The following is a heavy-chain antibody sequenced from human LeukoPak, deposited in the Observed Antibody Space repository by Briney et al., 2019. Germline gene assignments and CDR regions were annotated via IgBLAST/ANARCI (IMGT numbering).Heavy chain of an antibody. J-gene: IGHJ4*02. CDR3: ARVETGYSGYGLLGY. D-gene: IGHD5-12*01. CDR2: ISYDGSNK. Sequence: GGSLRLSCAASGFTFSSYAMHWVRQAPGKGLEWVAVISYDGSNKYYADSVKGRFTISRDNSKNTLYLQMNSLRAEDTAVYYCARVETGYSGYGLLGYWGQGTLVTVSS. V-gene: IGHV3-30-3*01. CDR1: GFTFSSYA.